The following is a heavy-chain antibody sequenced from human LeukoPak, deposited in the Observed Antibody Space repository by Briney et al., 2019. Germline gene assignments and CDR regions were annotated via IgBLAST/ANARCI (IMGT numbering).Heavy chain of an antibody. CDR2: VYYSGST. D-gene: IGHD5-18*01. Sequence: SETLSLTCSVSGDSISTYYWSWVRQPPGKSLEWIGYVYYSGSTDYNPSLKSRVTISVDTSKKQFSLNLNSVTAADTAVYYCSASKQLWLRGLFDYWGQGTLVTVSS. J-gene: IGHJ4*02. CDR3: SASKQLWLRGLFDY. V-gene: IGHV4-59*01. CDR1: GDSISTYY.